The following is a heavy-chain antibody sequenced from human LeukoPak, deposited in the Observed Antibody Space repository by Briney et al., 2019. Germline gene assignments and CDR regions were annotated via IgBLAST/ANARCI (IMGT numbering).Heavy chain of an antibody. V-gene: IGHV1-69*02. Sequence: ASVKVSCKASGGTFSSYTITWVRQAPGQGLEWMGMIIPMLGIANYAQKFQGRVTITADKSTSTAYMEMSSLRSEDTAVYYCARGPYYYDRIGYADTWGQGTLVTVSS. CDR1: GGTFSSYT. CDR3: ARGPYYYDRIGYADT. D-gene: IGHD3-22*01. J-gene: IGHJ5*02. CDR2: IIPMLGIA.